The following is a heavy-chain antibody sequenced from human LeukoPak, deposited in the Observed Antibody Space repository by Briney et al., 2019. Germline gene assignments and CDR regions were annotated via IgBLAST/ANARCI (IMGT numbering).Heavy chain of an antibody. V-gene: IGHV4-39*01. CDR3: ARHGGFRVAFDI. D-gene: IGHD3-3*01. CDR2: IYYSGST. Sequence: SETLSLTCTVSGGSISSSSYYWGGIRQPPGKGLEGIGSIYYSGSTYYNPSLKSRVTISVDTSKNQFSLKLSSVTAADTAVYYCARHGGFRVAFDIWGQGTMVTVSS. J-gene: IGHJ3*02. CDR1: GGSISSSSYY.